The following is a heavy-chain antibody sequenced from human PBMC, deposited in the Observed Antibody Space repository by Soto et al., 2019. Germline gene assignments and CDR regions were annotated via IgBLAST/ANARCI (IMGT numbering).Heavy chain of an antibody. V-gene: IGHV3-7*05. CDR2: VKQDGSEE. D-gene: IGHD3-16*01. Sequence: GGSLRLSCAASGVTFSSYWMSWVRQAPGKGLEWVANVKQDGSEEYYVDSVKGRFTISRDNAKNSLYLQMYNLRAEDTAVYYCARVLGYYYYYGMDVWGQGTTVTVSS. CDR3: ARVLGYYYYYGMDV. J-gene: IGHJ6*02. CDR1: GVTFSSYW.